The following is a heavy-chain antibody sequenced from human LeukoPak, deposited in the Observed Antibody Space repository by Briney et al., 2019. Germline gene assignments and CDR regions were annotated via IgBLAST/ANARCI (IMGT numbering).Heavy chain of an antibody. D-gene: IGHD2-2*01. CDR1: GFTFSSYW. Sequence: GGSLRLSCAASGFTFSSYWMSWVRQAPGKGLEWVANIKQDGSEKYYVDSVKGRFTISRDNAKNSLYLQMNSLRAEDTAVYYCARDLDQLLRGWYYFDYWGHGTLVTVSS. CDR2: IKQDGSEK. V-gene: IGHV3-7*01. J-gene: IGHJ4*01. CDR3: ARDLDQLLRGWYYFDY.